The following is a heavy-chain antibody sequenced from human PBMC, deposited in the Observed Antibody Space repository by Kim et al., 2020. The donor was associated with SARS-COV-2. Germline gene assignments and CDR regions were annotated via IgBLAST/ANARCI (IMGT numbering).Heavy chain of an antibody. D-gene: IGHD5-18*01. J-gene: IGHJ4*02. CDR3: ARANSYGTHGELDY. CDR1: GFTFSSYA. V-gene: IGHV3-30*04. Sequence: GGSLRLSCAASGFTFSSYAMHWVRQAPGKGLEWVAVISYDGSNKYYADSVKGRFTISRDNSKNTLYLQMNSLRAEDTAVYYCARANSYGTHGELDYWGQGTLVTVSS. CDR2: ISYDGSNK.